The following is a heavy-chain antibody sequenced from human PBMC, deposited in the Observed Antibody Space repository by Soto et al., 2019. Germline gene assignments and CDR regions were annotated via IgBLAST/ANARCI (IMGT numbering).Heavy chain of an antibody. V-gene: IGHV3-23*01. CDR1: GFTFSSYA. CDR2: IVGSGGGT. D-gene: IGHD6-13*01. Sequence: GGSLRLSCAASGFTFSSYAMSWARQAPGKGLEWVSSIVGSGGGTYYADSVKGRFTISRDNSKNTLYLQMDSLRAEDTAVYYCAKDRGPVAAAFDSCGQGTLVTVSS. J-gene: IGHJ4*02. CDR3: AKDRGPVAAAFDS.